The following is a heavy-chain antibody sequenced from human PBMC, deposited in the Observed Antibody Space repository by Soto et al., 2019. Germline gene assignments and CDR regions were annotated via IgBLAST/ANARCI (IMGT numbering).Heavy chain of an antibody. J-gene: IGHJ4*02. Sequence: QITLNESGPTQVKPRQTLTLTCTFSGFSLTTSGVGVGWIRQSPGKAPEWLALIYWDDDKLYSPSLKSRLTITKDPSKNQVVLTMADLDPADTATYYCAHRVLRTVFGLVTTTAIYFDFWGQGTPVAVSS. CDR1: GFSLTTSGVG. CDR3: AHRVLRTVFGLVTTTAIYFDF. V-gene: IGHV2-5*02. D-gene: IGHD3-3*01. CDR2: IYWDDDK.